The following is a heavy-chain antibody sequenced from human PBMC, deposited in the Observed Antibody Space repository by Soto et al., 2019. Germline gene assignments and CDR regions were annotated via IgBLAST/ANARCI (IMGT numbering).Heavy chain of an antibody. CDR1: GFTFSSYE. Sequence: GGSLRLSCAASGFTFSSYEMNCVRQAPGKGLEWVSYISSSGSTIYYADSVKGRFTISRDNAKNSLYLQMNSLRAEDTAVYYCARGLGAARLNYFDYWGQGTLVTVSS. CDR2: ISSSGSTI. V-gene: IGHV3-48*03. D-gene: IGHD6-6*01. J-gene: IGHJ4*02. CDR3: ARGLGAARLNYFDY.